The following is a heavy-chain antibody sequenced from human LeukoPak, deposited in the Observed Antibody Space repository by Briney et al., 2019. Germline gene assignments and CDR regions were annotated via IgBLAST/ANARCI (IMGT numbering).Heavy chain of an antibody. CDR2: ISGSGGTT. D-gene: IGHD5-12*01. CDR1: GFTFSSYA. J-gene: IGHJ4*02. V-gene: IGHV3-23*01. CDR3: AIRKSGNAIDY. Sequence: GGSLRLSCAASGFTFSSYAMSWVRQAPGKGLDWVSSISGSGGTTYYADSVKGRFTISRDNSKNTLYLLMNSLRAEDTAVYYCAIRKSGNAIDYWGQGTLVTVSS.